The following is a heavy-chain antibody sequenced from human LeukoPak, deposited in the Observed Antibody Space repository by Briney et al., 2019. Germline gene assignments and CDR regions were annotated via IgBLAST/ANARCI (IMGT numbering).Heavy chain of an antibody. V-gene: IGHV3-30*04. Sequence: GGSLRLSCAASGFTFSSYAMHWVRQAPGKGLEWVAVISYDGSNKYYADSVKGRFTISRDNSKNTLYLQMNSLRAEDTAVYYCARVSVGPYYYYYYGMDVWGQGTTVTVSS. CDR2: ISYDGSNK. CDR1: GFTFSSYA. CDR3: ARVSVGPYYYYYYGMDV. D-gene: IGHD3/OR15-3a*01. J-gene: IGHJ6*02.